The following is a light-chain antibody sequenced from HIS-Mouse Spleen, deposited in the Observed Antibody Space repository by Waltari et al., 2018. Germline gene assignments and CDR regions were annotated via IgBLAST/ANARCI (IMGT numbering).Light chain of an antibody. CDR3: SSYTSSSTLVV. Sequence: SALTQHASVSASPGQLITLSCIGTSNNDGGYNLIHWYQQHPGTAPKLMIYEVSNRPSGVSNRFSCSKSGNTAALTISGLQAEDEADYYCSSYTSSSTLVVFGGGTKLTVL. CDR1: SNNDGGYNL. J-gene: IGLJ2*01. CDR2: EVS. V-gene: IGLV2-14*01.